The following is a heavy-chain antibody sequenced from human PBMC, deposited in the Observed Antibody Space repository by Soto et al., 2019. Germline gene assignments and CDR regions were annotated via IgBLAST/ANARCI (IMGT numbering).Heavy chain of an antibody. CDR1: GGSISSSSYY. Sequence: SETLSLTCTVSGGSISSSSYYWGWIRQPPGKGLEWIGSIYYSGSTYYNPSLKSRVTISVDTSKNQFSLKLSSVTAADTAVYYCARSTDGDYSFDYWGQGTLVTVSS. CDR2: IYYSGST. V-gene: IGHV4-39*07. D-gene: IGHD4-17*01. CDR3: ARSTDGDYSFDY. J-gene: IGHJ4*02.